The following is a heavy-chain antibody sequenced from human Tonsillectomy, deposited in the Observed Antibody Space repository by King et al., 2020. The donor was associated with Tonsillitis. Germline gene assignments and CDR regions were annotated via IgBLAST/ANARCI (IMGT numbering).Heavy chain of an antibody. CDR1: GNRFTSYW. CDR3: AGGPNTAMIDD. J-gene: IGHJ4*02. CDR2: IDPRNSYT. Sequence: QLVQSGAEVKKPGESLRISCQDSGNRFTSYWISWVRQMPGKGLEWMGRIDPRNSYTNYSPSFQGQVTISADKSISTAYLQWSSLKASDSAKDYCAGGPNTAMIDDWGQGTLVTVSS. V-gene: IGHV5-10-1*03. D-gene: IGHD5-18*01.